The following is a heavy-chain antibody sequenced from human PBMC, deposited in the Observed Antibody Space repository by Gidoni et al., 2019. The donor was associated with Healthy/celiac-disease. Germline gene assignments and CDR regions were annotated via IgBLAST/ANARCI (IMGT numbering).Heavy chain of an antibody. Sequence: QVQLVQSGAEVKKTGSSVKVSCKASGGTFSSYAISWVRQAPGQGLEWMGGIIPIFGTANYAQKCQGRVTITADKSTSTAYMELSSLRSEDTAVYYCARTKNPGPYYFDYWGQGTLVTVSS. CDR3: ARTKNPGPYYFDY. V-gene: IGHV1-69*06. CDR1: GGTFSSYA. J-gene: IGHJ4*02. CDR2: IIPIFGTA.